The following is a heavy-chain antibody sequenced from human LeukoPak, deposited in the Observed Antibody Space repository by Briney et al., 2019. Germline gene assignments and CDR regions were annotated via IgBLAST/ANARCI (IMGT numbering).Heavy chain of an antibody. CDR3: ARQITDQSSGYDSIDY. Sequence: GESLKISCKGSGYKFTSYWIGWVRQKPGKGLEWMGIIYPGDSDTRYSPSFEGQVTISADKSFTTAYLQWSSLKASDTAMYYCARQITDQSSGYDSIDYWGQGTLVTVSS. V-gene: IGHV5-51*01. J-gene: IGHJ4*02. D-gene: IGHD5-12*01. CDR2: IYPGDSDT. CDR1: GYKFTSYW.